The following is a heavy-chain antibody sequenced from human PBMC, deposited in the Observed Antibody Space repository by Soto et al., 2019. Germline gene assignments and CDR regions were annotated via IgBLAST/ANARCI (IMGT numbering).Heavy chain of an antibody. J-gene: IGHJ4*02. D-gene: IGHD2-15*01. CDR2: ISAYNGNT. Sequence: QVQLVQSGAEVKKPGASVKVSCKASGYTFTSYGISWVRQAPGQGLEWMGWISAYNGNTNSAQKLQGRVTMTTDTTTSTAYMELRSLISDDTAVYYGARDSYCSGGSCYSRYFDSWGQGTLVTVSS. CDR1: GYTFTSYG. V-gene: IGHV1-18*01. CDR3: ARDSYCSGGSCYSRYFDS.